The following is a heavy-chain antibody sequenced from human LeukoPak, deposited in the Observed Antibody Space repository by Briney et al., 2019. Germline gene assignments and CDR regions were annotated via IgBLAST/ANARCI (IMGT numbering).Heavy chain of an antibody. D-gene: IGHD3-22*01. J-gene: IGHJ3*02. CDR1: GYTLTTYA. CDR3: ARAGYYDSSGYEAFDI. Sequence: ASVKVSCKASGYTLTTYAVNWVRQAPGQGLVWMGWINTNTGNPTYAQGFTGRFVFSLDTSVSTAYLQISSLKAEDTAVYYCARAGYYDSSGYEAFDIWGQGTMVTVSS. V-gene: IGHV7-4-1*02. CDR2: INTNTGNP.